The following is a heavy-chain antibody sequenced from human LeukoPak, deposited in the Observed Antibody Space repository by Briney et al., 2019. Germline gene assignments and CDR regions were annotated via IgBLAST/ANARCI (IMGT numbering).Heavy chain of an antibody. CDR2: IYYSGST. CDR3: ARTLDSGSADF. V-gene: IGHV4-39*07. CDR1: GGSITSSSYF. J-gene: IGHJ4*02. Sequence: PSETLSLTCTVSGGSITSSSYFWGWIRQPPGKGLEWIGTIYYSGSTYYNPSLKSRVTMSVDTSKNQFSLKVNSVTTADTAVYYCARTLDSGSADFWGQGTLVTVSS. D-gene: IGHD6-6*01.